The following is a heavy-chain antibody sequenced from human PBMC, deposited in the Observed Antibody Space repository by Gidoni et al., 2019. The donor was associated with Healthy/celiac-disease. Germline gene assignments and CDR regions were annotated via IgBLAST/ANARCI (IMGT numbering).Heavy chain of an antibody. Sequence: QVQLQESGPGLVKPSETLSLTCPVPGCSISSYYWSWIRQPPGKGLEWIGYIYYRGSTHHNPSLKSRVTISVDTSKNQFSLKLSSVTAADTAVYYCARDKGDWGSSSGWFLPFDYWGQGTLVTVSS. CDR2: IYYRGST. J-gene: IGHJ4*02. V-gene: IGHV4-59*01. CDR1: GCSISSYY. D-gene: IGHD6-19*01. CDR3: ARDKGDWGSSSGWFLPFDY.